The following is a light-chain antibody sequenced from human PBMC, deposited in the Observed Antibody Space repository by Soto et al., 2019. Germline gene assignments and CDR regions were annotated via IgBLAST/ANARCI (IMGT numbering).Light chain of an antibody. Sequence: EIMMTQSPATVSVSPRERATLACRASQSIRTNVAWYQQKPGQALRLLIYDASTRATGLSSRFSGSGSGTEYTLTISSLQSEDVAIYYCQQYNDWPPLTFGGGTRMEI. CDR2: DAS. CDR1: QSIRTN. J-gene: IGKJ4*01. V-gene: IGKV3-15*01. CDR3: QQYNDWPPLT.